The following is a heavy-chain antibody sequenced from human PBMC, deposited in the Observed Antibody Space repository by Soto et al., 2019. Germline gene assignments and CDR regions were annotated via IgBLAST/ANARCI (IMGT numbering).Heavy chain of an antibody. CDR3: AKGSRYCSSTSCYPYYYYYGMDV. CDR1: GLTFSSYA. Sequence: GGSLRLSCAASGLTFSSYAMSWVRQAPGKGLEWVSAISGSGGSTYYADSVKGRFTISRDNSKNTLYLQMNSLRAEDTAVYYCAKGSRYCSSTSCYPYYYYYGMDVWGQGTTVTVSS. V-gene: IGHV3-23*01. CDR2: ISGSGGST. D-gene: IGHD2-2*01. J-gene: IGHJ6*02.